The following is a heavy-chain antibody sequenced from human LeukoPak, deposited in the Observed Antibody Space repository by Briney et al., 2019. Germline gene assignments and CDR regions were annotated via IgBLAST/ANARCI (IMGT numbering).Heavy chain of an antibody. V-gene: IGHV3-7*01. Sequence: GGSLRLSCAASGFTFSSYWMSWVRQAPGKGLEWVANIKQDGSEKYYVDSVKGRFTISRDNAKNSLYLQMNSLRAEDTAVYYCARESIDGYDFWSGPFDYWGQGTLVTVSS. D-gene: IGHD3-3*01. J-gene: IGHJ4*02. CDR1: GFTFSSYW. CDR2: IKQDGSEK. CDR3: ARESIDGYDFWSGPFDY.